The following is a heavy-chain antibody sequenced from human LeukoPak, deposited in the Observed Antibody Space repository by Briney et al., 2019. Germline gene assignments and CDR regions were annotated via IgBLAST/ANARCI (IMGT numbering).Heavy chain of an antibody. CDR3: AREWANQRQRRDY. Sequence: GGSLRLSCAASGFGVSGSFMSWVRQVPGKGLELVSVIYAGGTTNYADSVKGRFTISRDNSKNTLYLQMNDLRAEDTALYYCAREWANQRQRRDYWGQGTPVTVSS. CDR2: IYAGGTT. V-gene: IGHV3-53*01. CDR1: GFGVSGSF. J-gene: IGHJ4*02. D-gene: IGHD6-25*01.